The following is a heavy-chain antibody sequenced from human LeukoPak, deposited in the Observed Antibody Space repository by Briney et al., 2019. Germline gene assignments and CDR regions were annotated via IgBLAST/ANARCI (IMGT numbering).Heavy chain of an antibody. V-gene: IGHV3-74*01. CDR3: ARSNQADDY. Sequence: GSLRLSCAASGFTFSSYWMHSVRQVPGKGLVWVARINPGGSSITYADSVKGRFTISRDNAKNTLYLQMDSLRAEDTGVYYCARSNQADDYWGQGTLVTVSS. J-gene: IGHJ4*02. D-gene: IGHD1-14*01. CDR1: GFTFSSYW. CDR2: INPGGSSI.